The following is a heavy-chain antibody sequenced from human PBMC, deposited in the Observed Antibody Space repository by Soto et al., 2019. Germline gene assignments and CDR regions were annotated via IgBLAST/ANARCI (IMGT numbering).Heavy chain of an antibody. CDR1: GFLLSTRGVG. D-gene: IGHD5-18*01. V-gene: IGHV2-5*02. CDR2: IYWDDDK. Sequence: QITLKESGPTLVKPTQTLTLTCTFSGFLLSTRGVGVGWIRQPPGRALEWLALIYWDDDKRYSPSLNNRLTITRDTYKNQVVLTMTNMDPVDTATYYCAHRPYGYKYYFDYWGQGTLVTVSS. J-gene: IGHJ4*02. CDR3: AHRPYGYKYYFDY.